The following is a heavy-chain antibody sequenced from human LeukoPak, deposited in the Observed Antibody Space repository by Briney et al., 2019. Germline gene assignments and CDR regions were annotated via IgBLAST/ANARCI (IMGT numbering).Heavy chain of an antibody. CDR3: ATGMVYAPTDAFDI. J-gene: IGHJ3*02. V-gene: IGHV1-2*02. CDR1: GYTFTGYY. D-gene: IGHD2-8*01. CDR2: INPNSGGT. Sequence: GASVKVSCKASGYTFTGYYMHWVRQAPGQGLEWMGWINPNSGGTNYAQKFQGRVTMTRDTSISTAYMELSRLRSEDTAVYYCATGMVYAPTDAFDIWGQGTMVTVSS.